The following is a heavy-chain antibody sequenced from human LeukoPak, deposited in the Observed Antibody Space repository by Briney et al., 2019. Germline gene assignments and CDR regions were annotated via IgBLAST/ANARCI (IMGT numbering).Heavy chain of an antibody. CDR2: IYYTGST. CDR3: ARSQYYYDNRGYYF. Sequence: SETLSLTCTVSGGSISSYYWSWIRQSPGKGLEWIGYIYYTGSTNYNPSLESRVTISVDTSKNQFSLNLSSVTAADTAVYYCARSQYYYDNRGYYFWGQGTLVTVSS. V-gene: IGHV4-59*08. CDR1: GGSISSYY. J-gene: IGHJ4*02. D-gene: IGHD3-22*01.